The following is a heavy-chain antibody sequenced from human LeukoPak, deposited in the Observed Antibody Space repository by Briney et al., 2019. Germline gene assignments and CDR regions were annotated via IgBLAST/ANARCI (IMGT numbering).Heavy chain of an antibody. V-gene: IGHV1-46*03. Sequence: ASVKVSCKASGYTFTSYYMHWVRQAPGQGLEWMGIINPSGGSTSYAQKFQGRVTMTRDMSTSTVYMELSSLRSEDTAVYYCTRRSVGATLSYYYYMDVWGKGTTVTISS. CDR2: INPSGGST. D-gene: IGHD1-26*01. CDR1: GYTFTSYY. CDR3: TRRSVGATLSYYYYMDV. J-gene: IGHJ6*03.